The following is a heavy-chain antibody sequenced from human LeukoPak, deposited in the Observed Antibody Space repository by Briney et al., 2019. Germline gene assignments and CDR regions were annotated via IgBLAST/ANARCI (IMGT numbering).Heavy chain of an antibody. CDR1: GASINSYY. Sequence: SETLSLTCTVSGASINSYYWRWVRQPPGKGLEWIGYIYSSGSTNYNPSLTSRVTISVDTSKNQFSLKLSSVTAADTAVYYCARVSGSWYNWFDPWGQGTLVTVSS. V-gene: IGHV4-59*01. CDR3: ARVSGSWYNWFDP. D-gene: IGHD6-13*01. J-gene: IGHJ5*02. CDR2: IYSSGST.